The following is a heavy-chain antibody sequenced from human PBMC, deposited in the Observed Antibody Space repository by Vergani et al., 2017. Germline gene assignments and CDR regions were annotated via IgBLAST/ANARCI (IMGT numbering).Heavy chain of an antibody. J-gene: IGHJ4*02. D-gene: IGHD3-22*01. Sequence: EVQLVESGGGLVQPGGSLRLSCAASGFTVSSNYMSWVRQAPGKGLEWVSVIYSGGSTYYADSVKGRFTIARDNSKNTLYLQMNSLRAEDTAVYYCARDPASYFYGSSATDYWGQGTLVTVSS. V-gene: IGHV3-66*02. CDR2: IYSGGST. CDR3: ARDPASYFYGSSATDY. CDR1: GFTVSSNY.